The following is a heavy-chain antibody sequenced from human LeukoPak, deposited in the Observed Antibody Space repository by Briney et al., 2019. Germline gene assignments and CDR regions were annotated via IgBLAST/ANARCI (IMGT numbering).Heavy chain of an antibody. CDR2: IIPIFGTA. CDR1: GGTFSSYA. D-gene: IGHD6-19*01. J-gene: IGHJ6*03. CDR3: ARAGEQWPNNYYMDV. V-gene: IGHV1-69*13. Sequence: SVKVSCKASGGTFSSYAISWVRQAPGQGLEWMGGIIPIFGTANYAQKFQGRVTITADESTSTAYMELSSLRSEDTAVYYCARAGEQWPNNYYMDVWGKGTTVTVSS.